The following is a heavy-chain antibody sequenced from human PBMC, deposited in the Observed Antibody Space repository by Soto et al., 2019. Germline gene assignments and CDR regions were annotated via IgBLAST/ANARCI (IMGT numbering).Heavy chain of an antibody. V-gene: IGHV4-31*03. J-gene: IGHJ4*02. Sequence: QVQLQESGPGLVKPSQTLALTCTVSGGSISSGGYYWSWIRQHPGKGLEWIGYIYYSGRNYYNPSRKSRVTISVDTSKNQFSLKLSSVTAADTAVYYCARSSTRANYFDYWGQGTLVTVSS. CDR2: IYYSGRN. CDR3: ARSSTRANYFDY. CDR1: GGSISSGGYY. D-gene: IGHD2-2*01.